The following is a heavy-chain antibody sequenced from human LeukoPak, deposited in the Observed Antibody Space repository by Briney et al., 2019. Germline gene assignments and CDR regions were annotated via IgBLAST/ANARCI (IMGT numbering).Heavy chain of an antibody. J-gene: IGHJ4*02. D-gene: IGHD2-21*02. CDR2: INPDSGGT. V-gene: IGHV1-2*02. CDR3: ARRGTAGDWDY. CDR1: GYTFTGYY. Sequence: ASVKVSCKASGYTFTGYYMYWVRQAPGQGLEWMGWINPDSGGTNYAQKFQGRVTMTRDMSISTANMELSRLRSDDTAVYYCARRGTAGDWDYWGQGTLVTVSS.